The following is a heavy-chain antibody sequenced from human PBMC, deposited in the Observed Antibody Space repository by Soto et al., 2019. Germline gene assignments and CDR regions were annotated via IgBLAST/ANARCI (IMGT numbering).Heavy chain of an antibody. J-gene: IGHJ4*02. CDR3: TLLAVAGTDFDY. Sequence: GGSLRLSCAASGFTFSNAWMNWVRQAPGKGLEWVGRIKSKTDGGTTDYDAPVKGRFTISRDDSKNTLYLQMNSLKTEDTAVYYCTLLAVAGTDFDYWGQGTLVTVSS. D-gene: IGHD6-19*01. V-gene: IGHV3-15*07. CDR1: GFTFSNAW. CDR2: IKSKTDGGTT.